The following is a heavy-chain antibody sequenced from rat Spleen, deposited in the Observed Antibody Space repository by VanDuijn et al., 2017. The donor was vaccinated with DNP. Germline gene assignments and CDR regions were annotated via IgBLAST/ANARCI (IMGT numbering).Heavy chain of an antibody. D-gene: IGHD1-1*01. V-gene: IGHV2-41*01. CDR3: GRDSSITRVVTGVMDA. Sequence: QVQLKESGPGLVQPSQTLSLTCTVAGFSLTSYNVHWVRQPPGKGLEWMGVIWNTGGTRYNSALKSRLSISKDTSKSQVFLKMRSLQTGDSASYYCGRDSSITRVVTGVMDAWGQGASVTVSS. J-gene: IGHJ4*01. CDR2: IWNTGGT. CDR1: GFSLTSYN.